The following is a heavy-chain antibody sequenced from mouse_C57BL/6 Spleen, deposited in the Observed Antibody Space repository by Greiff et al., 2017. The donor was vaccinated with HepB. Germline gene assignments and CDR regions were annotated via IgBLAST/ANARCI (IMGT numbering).Heavy chain of an antibody. D-gene: IGHD1-1*01. V-gene: IGHV1-69*01. CDR1: GYTFTSYW. CDR3: ARHYYGSSYEYFDV. CDR2: IDPSDSYT. J-gene: IGHJ1*03. Sequence: QVQLQQPGAELVMPGASVKLSCKASGYTFTSYWMHWVKQRPGQGLEWIGEIDPSDSYTNYNQKFKGKSTLTVDKSSSTAYMQLSSLTSDDSAVYYCARHYYGSSYEYFDVWGTGTTVTVSS.